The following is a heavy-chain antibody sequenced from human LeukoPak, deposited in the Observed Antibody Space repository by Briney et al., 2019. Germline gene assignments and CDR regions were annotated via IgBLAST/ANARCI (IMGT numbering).Heavy chain of an antibody. CDR1: GFTFSNYG. CDR2: IRSDGINK. Sequence: GGSLRLSCAASGFTFSNYGMHWVRQAPGKGLEWVAFIRSDGINKYHADFVKGRFTISRDNSKNTLYLQMNSLRAEDTAVYYCAKLGKTENHYGSGRFSYYYYMDVWGKGTTVTISS. V-gene: IGHV3-30*02. CDR3: AKLGKTENHYGSGRFSYYYYMDV. J-gene: IGHJ6*03. D-gene: IGHD3-10*01.